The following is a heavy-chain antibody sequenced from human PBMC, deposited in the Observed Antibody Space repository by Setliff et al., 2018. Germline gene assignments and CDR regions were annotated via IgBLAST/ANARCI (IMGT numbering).Heavy chain of an antibody. D-gene: IGHD4-17*01. J-gene: IGHJ6*03. CDR3: ARDDYRYPMPSTFYMDV. CDR1: GYTFTSYG. CDR2: IIPMLGTP. V-gene: IGHV1-69*10. Sequence: SVKVSCKASGYTFTSYGISWVRQAPGQGLEWMGGIIPMLGTPNYAQKFQGRVTITADKSTYTAYMELRSLRSEDTAVYYCARDDYRYPMPSTFYMDVWGKGTTVTVSS.